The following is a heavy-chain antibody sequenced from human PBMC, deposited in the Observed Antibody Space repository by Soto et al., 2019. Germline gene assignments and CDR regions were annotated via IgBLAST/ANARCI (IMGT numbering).Heavy chain of an antibody. CDR2: IIPILGIA. CDR3: ASVPEMATTDYWYFDL. Sequence: QVQLVQSGAEVKKPGSSVKVSCKASGGTFSSYTISWVRQAPGQGLEWMGRIIPILGIANYAQKFQGRVTITADKSTSTAYMELSSLRSEDTAVYYCASVPEMATTDYWYFDLWGRGTLVTVSS. D-gene: IGHD1-1*01. CDR1: GGTFSSYT. V-gene: IGHV1-69*02. J-gene: IGHJ2*01.